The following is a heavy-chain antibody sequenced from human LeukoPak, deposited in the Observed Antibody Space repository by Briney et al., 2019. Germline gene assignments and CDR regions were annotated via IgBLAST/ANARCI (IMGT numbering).Heavy chain of an antibody. V-gene: IGHV5-51*01. D-gene: IGHD3-22*01. Sequence: GESLKISCKASGYRFTNYWIAWVRQMPRKGMELMGSIYPGDSDIRYSTSFQGQVTISADKSFTTAYLQWRSLKASDTALSYCARQGVYYSDSSAFYHWGQGTRVTVSS. CDR1: GYRFTNYW. CDR3: ARQGVYYSDSSAFYH. J-gene: IGHJ4*02. CDR2: IYPGDSDI.